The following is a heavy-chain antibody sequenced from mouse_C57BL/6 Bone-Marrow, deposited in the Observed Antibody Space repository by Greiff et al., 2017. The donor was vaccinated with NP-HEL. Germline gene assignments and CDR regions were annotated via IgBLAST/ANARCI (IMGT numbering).Heavy chain of an antibody. J-gene: IGHJ2*01. CDR2: INPNNGGT. CDR1: GYTFTDYY. CDR3: ARSERIVLLLRGYYFDY. D-gene: IGHD1-1*01. V-gene: IGHV1-26*01. Sequence: VQLQQSGPELVKPGASVKISCKASGYTFTDYYMNWVKQSHGKSLEWIGDINPNNGGTSYNQKFKGKATLTVDKSSSTAYMELRSLTSEDSAVYYCARSERIVLLLRGYYFDYWGKGTTLTVSS.